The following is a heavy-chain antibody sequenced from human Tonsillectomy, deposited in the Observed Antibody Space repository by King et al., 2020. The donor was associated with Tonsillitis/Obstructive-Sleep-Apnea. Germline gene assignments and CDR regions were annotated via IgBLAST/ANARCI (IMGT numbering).Heavy chain of an antibody. CDR1: GGSISSGGYY. Sequence: QLPESGPGLVKPSQTLSLTCTVSGGSISSGGYYWTWIRQHPGKRLEWIGYIDYSGTTYCNPSLYSRVTISVDTSKNHLSLNLSSVTAADTAGYYCARFTDCRSTSCSTFNFYYMDVWGKGTTVTVSS. J-gene: IGHJ6*03. CDR3: ARFTDCRSTSCSTFNFYYMDV. D-gene: IGHD2-2*02. CDR2: IDYSGTT. V-gene: IGHV4-31*03.